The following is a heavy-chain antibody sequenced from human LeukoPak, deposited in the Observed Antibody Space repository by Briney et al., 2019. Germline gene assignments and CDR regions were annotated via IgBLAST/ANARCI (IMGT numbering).Heavy chain of an antibody. D-gene: IGHD2-21*01. CDR3: ARADRLHGGPYLIGP. J-gene: IGHJ5*02. CDR1: GYSFTDYY. CDR2: INPNSGGT. V-gene: IGHV1-2*02. Sequence: GASVKVSCKTSGYSFTDYYMHWVRQAPGQGLEWMGWINPNSGGTSSAQKFQGRVTMTRDTSISTVYMEVSWLTSGDTAIYYCARADRLHGGPYLIGPWGQGTLVTVSS.